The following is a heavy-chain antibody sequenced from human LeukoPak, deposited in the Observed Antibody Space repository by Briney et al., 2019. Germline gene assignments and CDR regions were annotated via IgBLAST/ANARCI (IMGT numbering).Heavy chain of an antibody. CDR1: GFTFSSYS. J-gene: IGHJ4*02. CDR3: ARDLSSQFNY. V-gene: IGHV3-21*01. Sequence: GGSLKLSCAASGFTFSSYSMNWVRQAPGKGLEWVSSISSSSSYIYYADSVKGRFTISRDNAKNSLYLQMNSLRAEDTAVYYCARDLSSQFNYWGQGTLVTVSS. CDR2: ISSSSSYI. D-gene: IGHD2-2*01.